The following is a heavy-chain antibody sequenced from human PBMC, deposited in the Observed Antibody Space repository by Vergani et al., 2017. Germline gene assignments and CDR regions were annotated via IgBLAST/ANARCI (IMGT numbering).Heavy chain of an antibody. Sequence: VQLVESGGGLVKPGGSLRLSCAASGFTFSSYSMNWVRQAPGKGLEWIGEINHSGSTNYNPSLKSRVTISVDTSKNQFSLKLSSVTAADTAVYYCARGVPLDYWGQGTLVTVSS. CDR3: ARGVPLDY. D-gene: IGHD2-2*01. J-gene: IGHJ4*02. V-gene: IGHV4-34*01. CDR1: GFTFSSYS. CDR2: INHSGST.